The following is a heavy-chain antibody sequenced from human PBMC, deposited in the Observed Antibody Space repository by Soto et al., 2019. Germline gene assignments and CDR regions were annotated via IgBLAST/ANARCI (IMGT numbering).Heavy chain of an antibody. CDR1: GYTFTSYG. CDR2: ISAYNGNT. D-gene: IGHD2-2*01. J-gene: IGHJ5*02. Sequence: ALVKVSCKASGYTFTSYGISWVRQAPGQGLEWMGWISAYNGNTNYAQKLQGRVTMTTDTSTSTAYMELRSLRSDDTAVYYCARDLEDIVVVPAASYNWFDPWGQGTLVTVSS. CDR3: ARDLEDIVVVPAASYNWFDP. V-gene: IGHV1-18*01.